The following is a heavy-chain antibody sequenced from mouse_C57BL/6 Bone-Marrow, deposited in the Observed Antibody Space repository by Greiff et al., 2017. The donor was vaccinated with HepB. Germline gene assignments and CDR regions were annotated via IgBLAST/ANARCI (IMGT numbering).Heavy chain of an antibody. V-gene: IGHV1-64*01. Sequence: QVQLQQPGAELVKPGASVKLSCKASGYTFTSYWMHWVKQRPGQGLEWIGMIHPNSGSTNYNEKFKSKATLTVDKSSSTAYMQLSSLTSEDSAVYYCARILRRGAMDYWGHGTSVTVSS. CDR1: GYTFTSYW. D-gene: IGHD2-12*01. CDR3: ARILRRGAMDY. J-gene: IGHJ4*01. CDR2: IHPNSGST.